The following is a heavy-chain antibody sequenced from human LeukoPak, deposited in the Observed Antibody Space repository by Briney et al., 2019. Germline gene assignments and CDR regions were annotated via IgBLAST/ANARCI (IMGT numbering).Heavy chain of an antibody. CDR2: IYYSGST. CDR1: GGSISSSGYY. J-gene: IGHJ4*02. CDR3: ARDMNPSGWYLAPGGGGFDY. Sequence: SETLSLTCTVSGGSISSSGYYWSWIRQPPGKGLEWIGYIYYSGSTNYNPSLKSRVTISVDTSKNQFSLKLSSVTAADTAVYYCARDMNPSGWYLAPGGGGFDYWGQGTLVTVSS. V-gene: IGHV4-61*08. D-gene: IGHD6-19*01.